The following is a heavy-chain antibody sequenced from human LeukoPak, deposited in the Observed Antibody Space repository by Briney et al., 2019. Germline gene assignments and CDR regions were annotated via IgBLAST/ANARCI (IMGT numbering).Heavy chain of an antibody. CDR2: IYYSGST. D-gene: IGHD5-18*01. J-gene: IGHJ5*02. V-gene: IGHV4-39*07. Sequence: NTSETLSLTCTVSGGSISSSSYYWGWIRQPPGKGLEWIGSIYYSGSTYYNPSLKSRVTISVDTSKNQFSLKLSSVTAADTAVYYCARALGTAMDNWFDPWGQGTLVTVSS. CDR3: ARALGTAMDNWFDP. CDR1: GGSISSSSYY.